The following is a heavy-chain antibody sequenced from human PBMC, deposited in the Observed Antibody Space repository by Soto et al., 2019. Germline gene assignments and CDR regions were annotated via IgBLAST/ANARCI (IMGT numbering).Heavy chain of an antibody. CDR1: GFTFNDYW. Sequence: EVQLVESGGGLVQPGGSLRLTCEASGFTFNDYWMHWVRQVPGKGLVWVSRIKSDGSSTSYADSVKGRFTISRDTAKNRLYLQMNSLSDDDSAVCYCARGGPYNYGTRGSRVADFWGQGTLVTV. V-gene: IGHV3-74*01. CDR3: ARGGPYNYGTRGSRVADF. D-gene: IGHD5-18*01. CDR2: IKSDGSST. J-gene: IGHJ4*02.